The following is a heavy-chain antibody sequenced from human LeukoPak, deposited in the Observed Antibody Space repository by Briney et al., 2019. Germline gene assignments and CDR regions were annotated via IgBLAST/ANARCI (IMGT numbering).Heavy chain of an antibody. CDR2: VIPIFGTA. J-gene: IGHJ3*02. Sequence: SVKVSCKASGGTFSSYAISWVRQAPGQGLEWMGGVIPIFGTANYAQKFQGRVTITTDESTSTAYMELSSLRSEDTAVYYCARDLPPGDGYNYDAFDIWGQGTMVTVSS. V-gene: IGHV1-69*05. CDR3: ARDLPPGDGYNYDAFDI. CDR1: GGTFSSYA. D-gene: IGHD5-24*01.